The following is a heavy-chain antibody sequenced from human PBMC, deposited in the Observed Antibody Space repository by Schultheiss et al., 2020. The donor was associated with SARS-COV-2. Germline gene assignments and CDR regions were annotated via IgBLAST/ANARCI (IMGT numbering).Heavy chain of an antibody. Sequence: GGSLRLSCAASGFTFSSYGMHWVRQAPGKGLEWVAVISYDGSNKYYADSVKGRFTISRDNAKNSLYLQMNSLRVDDTAVYYCARGREGGSYDYWGQGTLVTVSS. CDR2: ISYDGSNK. CDR3: ARGREGGSYDY. J-gene: IGHJ4*02. V-gene: IGHV3-30*12. D-gene: IGHD1-26*01. CDR1: GFTFSSYG.